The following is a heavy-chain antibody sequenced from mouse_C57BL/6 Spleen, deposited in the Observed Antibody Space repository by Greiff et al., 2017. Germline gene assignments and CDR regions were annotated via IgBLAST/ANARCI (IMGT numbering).Heavy chain of an antibody. D-gene: IGHD2-2*01. CDR1: GYTFTDYE. CDR3: TRNYGSNGFAY. V-gene: IGHV1-15*01. J-gene: IGHJ3*01. Sequence: QVQLQQSGAELVRPGASVTLSCKASGYTFTDYEMHWVKQTPVHGLEWIGAIDPETGGTAYNQKFKGKAILTADKSSSTAYMELRSLTSDDSSVYYCTRNYGSNGFAYWGQGTLVTVSA. CDR2: IDPETGGT.